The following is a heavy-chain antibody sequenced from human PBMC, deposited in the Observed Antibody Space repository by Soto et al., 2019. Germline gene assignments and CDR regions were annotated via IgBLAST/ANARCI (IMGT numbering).Heavy chain of an antibody. J-gene: IGHJ4*02. CDR1: GGSVRGTDYY. CDR3: ARDYYDSTGPIY. V-gene: IGHV4-31*03. D-gene: IGHD3-22*01. CDR2: IYDSGST. Sequence: SETLSLTCTVSGGSVRGTDYYWSWIRQHPGKGLEWIGYIYDSGSTYYNPSLKSRVTISVDTSKNRFSLHLTSVTAADTAMYFCARDYYDSTGPIYWGRGTLVTVSS.